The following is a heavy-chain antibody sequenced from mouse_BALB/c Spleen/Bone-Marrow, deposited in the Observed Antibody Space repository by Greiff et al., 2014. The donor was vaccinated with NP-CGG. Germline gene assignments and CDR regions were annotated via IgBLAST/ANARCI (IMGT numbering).Heavy chain of an antibody. J-gene: IGHJ2*01. CDR1: GYSITSDYA. CDR2: ISYSGST. V-gene: IGHV3-2*02. CDR3: ARSWLRRGFDY. D-gene: IGHD2-2*01. Sequence: VQLKESGPGLVKPSQSLSLTCTVTGYSITSDYAWNWIRQFPGNKLEWMGYISYSGSTSYNPSLKSLISITRDTSKNQFFLQLNSVTTEDTATYYCARSWLRRGFDYWGQGTTLTVSS.